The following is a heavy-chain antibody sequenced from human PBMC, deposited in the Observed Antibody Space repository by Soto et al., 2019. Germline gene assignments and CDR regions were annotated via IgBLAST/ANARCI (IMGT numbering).Heavy chain of an antibody. D-gene: IGHD6-19*01. CDR1: GFSLSNARMG. Sequence: QVTLKESGPVLVKPTETLTLTCTVSGFSLSNARMGVSWIRQPPGKALEWLAHIFSNDEKSYSTSLKSRLTISKDTSKRQVVLTMTNMDPVDTATYYCAQRLGRSSAWYHFDYWDQGTLVTVSS. CDR3: AQRLGRSSAWYHFDY. CDR2: IFSNDEK. V-gene: IGHV2-26*01. J-gene: IGHJ4*02.